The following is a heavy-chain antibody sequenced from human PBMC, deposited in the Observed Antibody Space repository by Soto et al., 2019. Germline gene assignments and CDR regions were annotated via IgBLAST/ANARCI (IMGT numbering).Heavy chain of an antibody. CDR2: IIPIFGVT. CDR3: VRDWESTTQTWGFGDS. V-gene: IGHV1-69*04. D-gene: IGHD3-10*01. J-gene: IGHJ4*02. CDR1: GGTFSSYT. Sequence: QVQVVQSGAEVKKPGSSVKVSCKASGGTFSSYTITWVRQAPGQGLEWLGRIIPIFGVTNYAQKFQDRLTMSADRPTPTAYMELSSLTSADAAVYYCVRDWESTTQTWGFGDSWGQGTLVTVSS.